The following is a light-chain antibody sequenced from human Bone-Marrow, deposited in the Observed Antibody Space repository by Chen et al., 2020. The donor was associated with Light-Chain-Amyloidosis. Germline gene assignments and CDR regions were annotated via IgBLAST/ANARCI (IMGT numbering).Light chain of an antibody. CDR1: QSVSSY. Sequence: EIVLTQSPATLSLSPGERATLSCRASQSVSSYLAWYQQKPGQAPRLLIYDASNRATGIPARFSGSGSGTDFSLTISSLEPEDFAVYYCQERSNWALTFGGGTEVGIK. CDR2: DAS. V-gene: IGKV3-11*01. CDR3: QERSNWALT. J-gene: IGKJ4*01.